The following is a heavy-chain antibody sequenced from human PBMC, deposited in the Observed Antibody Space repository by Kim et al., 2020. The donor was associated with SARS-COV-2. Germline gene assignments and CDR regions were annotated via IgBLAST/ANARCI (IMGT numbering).Heavy chain of an antibody. J-gene: IGHJ6*02. CDR3: ARRNVLRYFDWLLGPSGMDV. CDR1: GGSISSSSYY. Sequence: SETLSLTCTVSGGSISSSSYYWGWIRQPPGKGLEWIGSIYYSGSTYYNPSLKSRVTISVDTFKNQFSLKLSSVTAADTAVYYCARRNVLRYFDWLLGPSGMDVWGQGTTVTVSS. D-gene: IGHD3-9*01. CDR2: IYYSGST. V-gene: IGHV4-39*01.